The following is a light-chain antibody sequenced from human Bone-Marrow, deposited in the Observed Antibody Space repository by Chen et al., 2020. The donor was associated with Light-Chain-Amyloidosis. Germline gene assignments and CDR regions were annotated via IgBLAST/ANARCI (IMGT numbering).Light chain of an antibody. J-gene: IGLJ2*01. Sequence: SYELTQPPSVSVSPVQTARTTSPGEDLPTKYAYWYQQKPGQAPVLVIHRDTERPSGISERFSGSSSGTTATLTISGVQAEDEADYHCQSADSSGTYEVIFGGGTKLTVL. CDR3: QSADSSGTYEVI. CDR2: RDT. CDR1: DLPTKY. V-gene: IGLV3-25*03.